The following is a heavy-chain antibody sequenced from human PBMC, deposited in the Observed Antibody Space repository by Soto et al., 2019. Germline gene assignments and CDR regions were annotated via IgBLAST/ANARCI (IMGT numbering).Heavy chain of an antibody. Sequence: PSETLSLTCTVSGASISTYYWSWIRQPPGKGLEWIGAVYYSGSTDYNPSLKSRVIISVDTSKNQFSLKLRSLTAADTAIYYCARIGDLELRYPMDVWGQGTTVTVSS. CDR1: GASISTYY. D-gene: IGHD1-7*01. V-gene: IGHV4-59*01. CDR2: VYYSGST. J-gene: IGHJ6*02. CDR3: ARIGDLELRYPMDV.